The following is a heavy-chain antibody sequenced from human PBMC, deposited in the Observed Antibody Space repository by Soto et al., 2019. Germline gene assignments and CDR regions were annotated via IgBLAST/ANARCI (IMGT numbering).Heavy chain of an antibody. V-gene: IGHV4-39*01. Sequence: SETLSLTCTVSGDSVSGGSYFWAWIRQPPGKGLQFIASVYHNGGAHYNSSLKSRVTISVDTANNQVSLRMRSLTAADTAFYYCGRVVEGTTRHTDPDSWGQGILVTVSS. CDR3: GRVVEGTTRHTDPDS. CDR2: VYHNGGA. D-gene: IGHD1-1*01. CDR1: GDSVSGGSYF. J-gene: IGHJ5*01.